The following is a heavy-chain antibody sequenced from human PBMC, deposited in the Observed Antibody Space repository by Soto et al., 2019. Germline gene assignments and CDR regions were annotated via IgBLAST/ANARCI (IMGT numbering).Heavy chain of an antibody. J-gene: IGHJ6*02. CDR3: ARDQWGSWFGELSYYYYGMDV. D-gene: IGHD3-10*01. CDR2: ISSSSSYI. CDR1: GFTFSSYS. V-gene: IGHV3-21*01. Sequence: GGSLRLSCAASGFTFSSYSMNWVRQAPGKGLEWVSSISSSSSYIYYADSVKGRFTISRDNAKNSLYLQMNSLRAEDTAVYYCARDQWGSWFGELSYYYYGMDVWGQGTTVTVSS.